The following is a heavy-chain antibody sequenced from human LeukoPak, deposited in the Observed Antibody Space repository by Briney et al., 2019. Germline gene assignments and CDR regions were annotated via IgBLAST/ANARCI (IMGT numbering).Heavy chain of an antibody. CDR2: IYTSGST. CDR3: ARLHRYYDFWRFDP. J-gene: IGHJ5*02. V-gene: IGHV4-61*02. D-gene: IGHD3-3*01. Sequence: SSETLSLTCTVSGGSISSGSYYWSWIRQPAGKGLEWIGRIYTSGSTNYNPSLKSRVTISVDTSKNQFSLKLSSVTAADAAVYHCARLHRYYDFWRFDPWGQGTLITVSS. CDR1: GGSISSGSYY.